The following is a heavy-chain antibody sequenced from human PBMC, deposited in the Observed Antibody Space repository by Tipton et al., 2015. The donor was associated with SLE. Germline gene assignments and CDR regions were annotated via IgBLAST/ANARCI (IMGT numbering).Heavy chain of an antibody. J-gene: IGHJ6*03. V-gene: IGHV4-61*02. CDR2: IFARGST. CDR3: AREATAIEVRYYYHDYMDV. Sequence: LRLSCTVSGGSVRSGNYYWSWIRQPAGKGLEWIGRIFARGSTNYNPSLNSRVTISVDTSKNQFSLKLSSVTAADTAVYYCAREATAIEVRYYYHDYMDVWGKGTTVTISS. D-gene: IGHD5-18*01. CDR1: GGSVRSGNYY.